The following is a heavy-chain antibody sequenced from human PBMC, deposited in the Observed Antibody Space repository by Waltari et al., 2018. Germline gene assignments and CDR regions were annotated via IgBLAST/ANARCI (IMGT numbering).Heavy chain of an antibody. CDR2: INAGNGNT. CDR3: AKSGAAPPGNWFDT. CDR1: GYRFTHSA. V-gene: IGHV1-3*01. Sequence: QDQLVQSGAEVKNPGASVKVSCKASGYRFTHSAIHWVPPAPGQRLEWMGWINAGNGNTKFSQKFQGKVSITRDTSASIAYMDLISLSSEDTAVYYCAKSGAAPPGNWFDTWGQGTLVTVSS. D-gene: IGHD6-25*01. J-gene: IGHJ5*02.